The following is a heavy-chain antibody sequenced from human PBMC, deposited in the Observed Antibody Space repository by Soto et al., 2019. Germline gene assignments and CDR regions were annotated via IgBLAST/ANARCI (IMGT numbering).Heavy chain of an antibody. V-gene: IGHV1-69*14. CDR2: IIPIFPTA. D-gene: IGHD3-3*01. Sequence: QVQLVQSGAELKKPGSSVRVSCQASGGTFSSYSVNWVRQAPGQGLEWMGGIIPIFPTADHAQRFQGRVTITADKSTNPSYMELSSLRSDDTAVYSCAIRTSVFGVVAMGGLDVWGQGTTVTVSS. J-gene: IGHJ6*02. CDR1: GGTFSSYS. CDR3: AIRTSVFGVVAMGGLDV.